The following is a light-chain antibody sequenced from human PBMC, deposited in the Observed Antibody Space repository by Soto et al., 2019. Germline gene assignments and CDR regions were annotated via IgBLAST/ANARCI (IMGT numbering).Light chain of an antibody. CDR1: QSLLPSDGKTY. CDR3: QQYNHWPGT. J-gene: IGKJ1*01. V-gene: IGKV2D-29*01. Sequence: IVMTQTPLSLSVTLGQPASISCKSSQSLLPSDGKTYLYWYLQKLGQPPQLLIYEVSNRFSGVPDRFSGSGSGTEFTLTINSLQSEDFAVYYCQQYNHWPGTFGQGTKVDIK. CDR2: EVS.